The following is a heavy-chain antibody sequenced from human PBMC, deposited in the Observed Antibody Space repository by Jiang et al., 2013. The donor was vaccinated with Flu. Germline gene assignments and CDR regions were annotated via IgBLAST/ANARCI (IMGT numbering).Heavy chain of an antibody. CDR2: IIPILGIA. CDR1: GGTFSSYA. V-gene: IGHV1-69*04. D-gene: IGHD3-10*01. Sequence: GAEVKKPGSSVKVSCKASGGTFSSYAISWVRQAPGQGLEWMGRIIPILGIANYAQKFQGRVTITADKSTSTAYMELSSLRSEDTAVYYCARVEMVRGVSGYYQDYWGQGTLVTVSS. CDR3: ARVEMVRGVSGYYQDY. J-gene: IGHJ4*02.